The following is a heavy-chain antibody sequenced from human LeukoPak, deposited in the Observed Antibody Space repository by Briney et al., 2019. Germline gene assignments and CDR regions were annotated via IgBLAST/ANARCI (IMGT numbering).Heavy chain of an antibody. V-gene: IGHV1-46*01. CDR3: ARDDIVGARGDY. Sequence: GLXXMGIINPSGGSTSYAQKFQGRVTMTRDTSTSTVYMELSSLRSEDTAVYYCARDDIVGARGDYWGQGTLVTVSS. J-gene: IGHJ4*02. CDR2: INPSGGST. D-gene: IGHD1-26*01.